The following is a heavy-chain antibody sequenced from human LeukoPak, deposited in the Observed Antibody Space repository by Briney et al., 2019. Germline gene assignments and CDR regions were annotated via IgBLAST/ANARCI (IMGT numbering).Heavy chain of an antibody. CDR1: GYSISSGYY. CDR3: ARDMTTANNWFDP. Sequence: PSETLSLTCTVSGYSISSGYYWGWIRQPPGKELEWIGSIFRSGNTYYNPSLKSRVTISVETSKNQFSLKVFSVTAADTALYYCARDMTTANNWFDPWGQGTLVTVSS. V-gene: IGHV4-38-2*02. CDR2: IFRSGNT. D-gene: IGHD4-11*01. J-gene: IGHJ5*02.